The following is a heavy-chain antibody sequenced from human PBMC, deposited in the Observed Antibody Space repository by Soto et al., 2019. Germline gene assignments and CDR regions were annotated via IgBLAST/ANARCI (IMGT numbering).Heavy chain of an antibody. V-gene: IGHV3-53*01. CDR1: GFTVSSANY. J-gene: IGHJ4*02. D-gene: IGHD5-12*01. CDR2: IYSGGTT. CDR3: HGYGY. Sequence: EVQVVESGGGLIQPGGSLRLSSVVSGFTVSSANYMSWVRQAPGKGLEWVSVIYSGGTTFYADSVKGRFTISRDNSKNTLYLQMNSLRAEDTAVYYCHGYGYWGQGTLVTVSS.